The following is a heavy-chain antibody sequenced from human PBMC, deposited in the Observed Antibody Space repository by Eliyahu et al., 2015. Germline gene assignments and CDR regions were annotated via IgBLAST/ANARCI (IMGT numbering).Heavy chain of an antibody. CDR1: GFXFSSYG. D-gene: IGHD5-24*01. V-gene: IGHV3-33*01. CDR2: IWYDGSNK. Sequence: QVQLVESGGGVVQPGRSLRLXCAASGFXFSSYGXXXVRQAPGKGLEWVAVIWYDGSNKYYADSVKGRFTISRDNSKNTLYLQMNSLRAEDTAVYYCARAWPVMATIQYYFDYWGQGTLVTVSS. J-gene: IGHJ4*02. CDR3: ARAWPVMATIQYYFDY.